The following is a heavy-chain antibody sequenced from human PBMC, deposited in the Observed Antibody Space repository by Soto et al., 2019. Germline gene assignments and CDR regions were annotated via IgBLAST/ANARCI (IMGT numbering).Heavy chain of an antibody. CDR3: ARGPYTDSSEWFDP. J-gene: IGHJ5*02. CDR2: ISGRGDRT. Sequence: LRLSCAASGFTFSNYAMAWVRQAPGKGLEWVSSISGRGDRTYYADSVKGRFTISRDNSKNTLSLQMNRLRAEDTALYYCARGPYTDSSEWFDPWGQGTLVTVSS. D-gene: IGHD2-2*02. V-gene: IGHV3-23*01. CDR1: GFTFSNYA.